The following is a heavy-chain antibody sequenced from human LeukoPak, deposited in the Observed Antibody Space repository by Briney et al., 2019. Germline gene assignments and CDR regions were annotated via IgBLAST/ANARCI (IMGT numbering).Heavy chain of an antibody. D-gene: IGHD1-14*01. V-gene: IGHV4-59*01. Sequence: KPSETLSLTCAVYGGSFSGYYWSWIRQPPGRGLEWIGFIYYSGSTNYNPSLKSRVTISVDTSKNQFSLKLRSVTAADTAVYYCARTGGRFDYWGQGTLVTVSS. J-gene: IGHJ4*02. CDR1: GGSFSGYY. CDR3: ARTGGRFDY. CDR2: IYYSGST.